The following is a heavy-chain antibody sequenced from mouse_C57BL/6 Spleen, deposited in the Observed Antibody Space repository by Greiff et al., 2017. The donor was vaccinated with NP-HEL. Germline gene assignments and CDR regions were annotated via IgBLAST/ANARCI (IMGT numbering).Heavy chain of an antibody. CDR2: IYPGSGST. V-gene: IGHV1-55*01. CDR3: ARALITTVVAERFAY. D-gene: IGHD1-1*01. CDR1: GYTFTSYW. Sequence: QVQLQQPGAELVKPGASVKMSCKSSGYTFTSYWITWVKQRPGQGLEWIGAIYPGSGSTTYNEKFKSKATLTVDTSSSTAYMKLSSLTSEDSAVDDCARALITTVVAERFAYWGQGTLVTVSA. J-gene: IGHJ3*01.